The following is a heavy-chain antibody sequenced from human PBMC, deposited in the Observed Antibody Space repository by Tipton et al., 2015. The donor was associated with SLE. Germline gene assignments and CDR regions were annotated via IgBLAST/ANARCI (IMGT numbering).Heavy chain of an antibody. CDR3: TRAPRDASNQDCFDI. CDR1: GDSVSFNSAA. D-gene: IGHD5-24*01. CDR2: TSYRSTWYS. Sequence: GLVKPSQTLSLTCAFSGDSVSFNSAAWNWIRQSPSRGLEWLGRTSYRSTWYSHYAVSVKSRISISADASKNQFSLQLNSVTPEDTAVYYCTRAPRDASNQDCFDIWGQGTMVTVSS. J-gene: IGHJ3*02. V-gene: IGHV6-1*01.